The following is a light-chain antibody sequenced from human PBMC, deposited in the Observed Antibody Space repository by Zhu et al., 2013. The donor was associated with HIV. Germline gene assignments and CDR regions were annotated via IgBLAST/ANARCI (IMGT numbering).Light chain of an antibody. CDR1: QGIHIH. Sequence: DFHMTQSPSSLSASVGDRVTITCRATQGIHIHLAWYQQKPGEVPKLLISGASTLQSGVPSRFSGSGSGIDFALTISSLQPEDVATYFCLHYGSAPWAFGQGTKVEIK. CDR3: LHYGSAPWA. V-gene: IGKV1-27*01. CDR2: GAS. J-gene: IGKJ1*01.